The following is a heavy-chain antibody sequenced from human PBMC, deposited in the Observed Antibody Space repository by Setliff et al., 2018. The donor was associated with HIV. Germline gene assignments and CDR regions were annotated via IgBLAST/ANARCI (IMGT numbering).Heavy chain of an antibody. Sequence: AASVKVSCKASGYTFTNSDIDWVRQAPGQGLEYMGIINPSDGSADYVEKFQDRVTITRDTSTSTVYMEMSSLRSEDTAVYYCARGDIVVRSPPFDDWGQGTLVTVSS. D-gene: IGHD2-15*01. J-gene: IGHJ4*02. CDR3: ARGDIVVRSPPFDD. CDR2: INPSDGSA. CDR1: GYTFTNSD. V-gene: IGHV1-46*01.